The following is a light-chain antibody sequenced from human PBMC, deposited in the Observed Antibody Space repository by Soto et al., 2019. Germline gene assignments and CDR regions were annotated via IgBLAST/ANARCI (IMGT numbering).Light chain of an antibody. CDR3: QSYDSSLSGFYV. V-gene: IGLV1-40*01. CDR2: GNN. Sequence: QLVLTQPPSVSGAPGQRVTISCTGSGSNIGAGYDVHWYQQLPGTAPKLVIYGNNNRPSGVPDRFSGSKSGTSASLAITGLENEDEADYYCQSYDSSLSGFYVFGTGTKLTVL. J-gene: IGLJ1*01. CDR1: GSNIGAGYD.